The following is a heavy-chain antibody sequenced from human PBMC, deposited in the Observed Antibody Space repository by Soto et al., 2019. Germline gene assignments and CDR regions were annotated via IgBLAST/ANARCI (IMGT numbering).Heavy chain of an antibody. D-gene: IGHD5-18*01. CDR1: GGTFSSYT. Sequence: GASVKVSCKASGGTFSSYTISWVRQAPGQGLEWMGRIIPILGIANYAQKFQGRVTITADKSTSTAYMELSSLRSEDTAVYYCARGYLPDYFDYWGQGTLVTVSS. CDR3: ARGYLPDYFDY. J-gene: IGHJ4*02. CDR2: IIPILGIA. V-gene: IGHV1-69*02.